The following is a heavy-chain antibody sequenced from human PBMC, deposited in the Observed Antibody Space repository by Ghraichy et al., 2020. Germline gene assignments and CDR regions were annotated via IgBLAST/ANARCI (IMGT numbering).Heavy chain of an antibody. Sequence: GGSLRLSCAASGFTFDNSAMSWVRQAPGKGLEWLSGISGTSGSTYDEDSVRGRFTISRDNSKNTLYLQMNSLRAGDTAVYYCAKEGRNWRSGYYFDSWGRGTLVTVSS. V-gene: IGHV3-23*01. D-gene: IGHD1-20*01. J-gene: IGHJ4*02. CDR3: AKEGRNWRSGYYFDS. CDR2: ISGTSGST. CDR1: GFTFDNSA.